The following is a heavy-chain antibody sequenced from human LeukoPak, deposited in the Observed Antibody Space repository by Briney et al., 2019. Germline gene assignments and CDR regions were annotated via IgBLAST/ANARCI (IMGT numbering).Heavy chain of an antibody. CDR2: INPNSGGT. J-gene: IGHJ5*02. D-gene: IGHD6-13*01. Sequence: GASVKVSCKASGYAFTGYYMHWVRQAPGQGLEWMGWINPNSGGTNYAQKFQGRVTMTRDTSISTAYMELSRLRSDDTAVYYCARDRRVIAAAGKGNWFDPWGQGTLVTVSS. V-gene: IGHV1-2*02. CDR3: ARDRRVIAAAGKGNWFDP. CDR1: GYAFTGYY.